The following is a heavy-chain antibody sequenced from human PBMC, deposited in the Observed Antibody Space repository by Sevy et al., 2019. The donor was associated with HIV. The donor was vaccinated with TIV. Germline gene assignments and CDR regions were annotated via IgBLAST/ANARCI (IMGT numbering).Heavy chain of an antibody. J-gene: IGHJ4*02. V-gene: IGHV3-74*01. CDR2: INSDGSST. D-gene: IGHD5-12*01. CDR3: ASDRRVGGYDPFDY. CDR1: GFTFSRYW. Sequence: GGSLRLSCADSGFTFSRYWMHWVRQAPGKGLVWVSRINSDGSSTSYADSVKGRFTISRDNAKNTLYLQMNSLRAEDTAVYFCASDRRVGGYDPFDYWGQGTLVTVSS.